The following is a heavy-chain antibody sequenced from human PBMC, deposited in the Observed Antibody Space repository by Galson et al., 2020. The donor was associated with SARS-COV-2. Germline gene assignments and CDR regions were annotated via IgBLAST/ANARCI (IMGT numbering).Heavy chain of an antibody. CDR2: ISFDGYG. CDR3: SRDRYCTTSTCYNWFDP. Sequence: GGSLRLSCETSGFMFNTFGMQWVRQAPGKGLEWVAFISFDGYGHYADSVKGRFTVSRDDSRNTLYLEMHSLRAEDTAVYYCSRDRYCTTSTCYNWFDPWGHGTLVTVSS. V-gene: IGHV3-33*05. J-gene: IGHJ5*02. CDR1: GFMFNTFG. D-gene: IGHD2-8*01.